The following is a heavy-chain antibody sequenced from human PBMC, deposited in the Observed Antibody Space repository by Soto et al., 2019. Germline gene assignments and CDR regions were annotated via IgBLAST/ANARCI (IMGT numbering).Heavy chain of an antibody. Sequence: QAQLVQSGPEVKKPGASVKVSCKASGYTFRSYGITWVRQAPGQGLEWMGWISVYTSNTNYAQNLQGRVTRTRDTSPSTADMELRSLRSDDTAGYNCARVTHERCGYWWYVDRWGRGTLVTVSP. CDR1: GYTFRSYG. CDR3: ARVTHERCGYWWYVDR. D-gene: IGHD3-22*01. CDR2: ISVYTSNT. V-gene: IGHV1-18*01. J-gene: IGHJ2*01.